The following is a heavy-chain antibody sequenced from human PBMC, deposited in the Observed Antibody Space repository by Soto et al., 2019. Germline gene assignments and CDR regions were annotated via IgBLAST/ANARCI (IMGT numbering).Heavy chain of an antibody. CDR1: GGSFSGYY. D-gene: IGHD6-19*01. Sequence: PSETLSLTCAVYGGSFSGYYWSWIRQPPGKGLEWIGEINHSGSTNYNPSLKSRVTISVDTSKNQFSLKLSSVTAADTAVYYCARLKQWLVYYYYYYGMDVCGQGTTVTVSS. CDR2: INHSGST. CDR3: ARLKQWLVYYYYYYGMDV. J-gene: IGHJ6*02. V-gene: IGHV4-34*01.